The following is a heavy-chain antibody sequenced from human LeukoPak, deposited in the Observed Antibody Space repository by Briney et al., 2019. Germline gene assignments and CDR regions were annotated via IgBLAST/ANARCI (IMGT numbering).Heavy chain of an antibody. CDR3: ARDGRGGYLDV. D-gene: IGHD1-14*01. V-gene: IGHV3-7*01. CDR1: GFTSSSYW. J-gene: IGHJ6*03. Sequence: GGSLRLSCAASGFTSSSYWMSWVRQAPGKGLEWVANINQDGSEKYYVDSVKGRFTISRDNTKNSLYLQMNSLRAEDAAVYYCARDGRGGYLDVWGKGTTVTVSS. CDR2: INQDGSEK.